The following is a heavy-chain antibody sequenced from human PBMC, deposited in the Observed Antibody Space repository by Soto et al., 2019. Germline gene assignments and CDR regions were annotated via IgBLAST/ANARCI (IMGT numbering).Heavy chain of an antibody. CDR1: GFTFSSYG. CDR2: ISDDGSYK. V-gene: IGHV3-30*18. CDR3: AKAVEKAFDI. D-gene: IGHD2-2*01. Sequence: SGGSLRLSCAASGFTFSSYGMHWVRQAPGNGLEWVAVISDDGSYKDYSDSAKGRFTVSRDNSKSTLYLQMNSLRTEDTAVYYCAKAVEKAFDIWGQGVMVTVS. J-gene: IGHJ3*02.